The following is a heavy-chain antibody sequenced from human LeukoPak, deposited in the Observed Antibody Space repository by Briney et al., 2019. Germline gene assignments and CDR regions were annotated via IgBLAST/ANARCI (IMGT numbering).Heavy chain of an antibody. Sequence: KASETLSLTCTVSGGSISSYYWSWIRQPPGKGLGWIGYIYYSGSTNYNPSLKSRVTISVDTSKNQFSLKLSSVTAAETAVYYCAKFPPDYYDSSGYHLTGYWDQGTLVTVSS. V-gene: IGHV4-59*01. CDR3: AKFPPDYYDSSGYHLTGY. J-gene: IGHJ4*02. D-gene: IGHD3-22*01. CDR1: GGSISSYY. CDR2: IYYSGST.